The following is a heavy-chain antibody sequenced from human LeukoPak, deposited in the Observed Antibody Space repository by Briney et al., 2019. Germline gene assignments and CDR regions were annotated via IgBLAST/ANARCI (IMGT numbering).Heavy chain of an antibody. Sequence: PSETLSLTCAVSGDSISSGDYYWSWIRQPPGKGLEWIGYIYYSGSTSYNPSLKSRVTISVDTSKNQFSLKLSSVTAADTAVYYCAREQQLVQGIDYWGQGTLVTVSS. D-gene: IGHD6-13*01. CDR2: IYYSGST. CDR3: AREQQLVQGIDY. J-gene: IGHJ4*02. CDR1: GDSISSGDYY. V-gene: IGHV4-30-4*08.